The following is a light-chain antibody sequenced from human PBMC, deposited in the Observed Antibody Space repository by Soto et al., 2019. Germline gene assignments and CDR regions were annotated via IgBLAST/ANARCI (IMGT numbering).Light chain of an antibody. J-gene: IGKJ1*01. CDR1: QNIVDW. V-gene: IGKV1-5*03. CDR2: KAS. Sequence: DIQMTQSPSTLSASVGDIVTFACRASQNIVDWLAWYQQKPGKAPKLLIYKASNLESGVPSRFGGSGSGSEFTLTISNLQPDDFATYYCQQYKDNPWTFGQGTKVDIK. CDR3: QQYKDNPWT.